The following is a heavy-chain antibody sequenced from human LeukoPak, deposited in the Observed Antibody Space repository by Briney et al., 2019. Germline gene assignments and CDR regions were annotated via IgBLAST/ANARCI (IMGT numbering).Heavy chain of an antibody. D-gene: IGHD4-17*01. Sequence: SETLSLTCTVSGGSISNYFWSWIRQPPGKGLEWIGYIYYSGSTNYNPSLKSRVTISVDTSKNQFSLKLSSVTAADTAVYYCARATVISFDYWGQGTLVTVSS. V-gene: IGHV4-59*01. CDR3: ARATVISFDY. J-gene: IGHJ4*02. CDR1: GGSISNYF. CDR2: IYYSGST.